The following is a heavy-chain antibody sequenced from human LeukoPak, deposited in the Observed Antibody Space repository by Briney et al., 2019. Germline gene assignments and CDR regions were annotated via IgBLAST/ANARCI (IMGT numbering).Heavy chain of an antibody. CDR3: ARDSITIFGVPGGWFDP. Sequence: SETLSLTCTVSGGSISSGDYYWSWIRQPPGKGLEWIGYIYYSGSTYYNPSLKSRVTISVDTSKNQFSLKLSSVTAADTAVYYCARDSITIFGVPGGWFDPWGQGTLVTASS. J-gene: IGHJ5*02. CDR1: GGSISSGDYY. V-gene: IGHV4-30-4*08. CDR2: IYYSGST. D-gene: IGHD3-3*01.